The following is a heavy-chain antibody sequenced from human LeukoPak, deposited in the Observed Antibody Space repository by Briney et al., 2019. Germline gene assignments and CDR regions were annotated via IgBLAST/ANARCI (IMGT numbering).Heavy chain of an antibody. Sequence: PGGSLRLSCAASGFTVSNNYMSWVRQAPGKGLEWVSLIYSGGSTYYADSVKGRFTISRDNSMNTLYLQMNSLRAEDTAMYYCARGLRGYKYGSDYWGQGTQVAVSS. D-gene: IGHD5-18*01. V-gene: IGHV3-53*01. J-gene: IGHJ4*02. CDR1: GFTVSNNY. CDR2: IYSGGST. CDR3: ARGLRGYKYGSDY.